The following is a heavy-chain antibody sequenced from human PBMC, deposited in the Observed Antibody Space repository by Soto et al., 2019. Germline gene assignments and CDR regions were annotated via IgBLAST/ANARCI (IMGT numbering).Heavy chain of an antibody. CDR3: ARDWEVVAATPEYGMDV. D-gene: IGHD2-15*01. V-gene: IGHV1-46*01. CDR2: ISASGGST. Sequence: ASVKVSCKASGYTFTSYGISWVRQAPGQGLEWMGGISASGGSTSYAQKFQGRVTMTRDTSTSTVYMELSSLRSEDTAVYYCARDWEVVAATPEYGMDVWGQGTTVTVSS. J-gene: IGHJ6*02. CDR1: GYTFTSYG.